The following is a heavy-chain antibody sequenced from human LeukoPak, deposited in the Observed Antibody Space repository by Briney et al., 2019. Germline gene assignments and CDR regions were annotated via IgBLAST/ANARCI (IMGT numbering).Heavy chain of an antibody. Sequence: SETLSLTCTVSGGSISSSSYYWGWVRQPPGKGLEWIGSIYYSGSTYYNPSLKSRVTISVDTSKNQFSLKLSSVTAADTAVYYCARSHARYSGYFDYWGQGTLVTVSS. CDR3: ARSHARYSGYFDY. CDR1: GGSISSSSYY. CDR2: IYYSGST. V-gene: IGHV4-39*01. D-gene: IGHD5-12*01. J-gene: IGHJ4*02.